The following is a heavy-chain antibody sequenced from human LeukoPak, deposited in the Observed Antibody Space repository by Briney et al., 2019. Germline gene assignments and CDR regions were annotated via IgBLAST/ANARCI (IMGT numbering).Heavy chain of an antibody. CDR2: ISSSGSTI. Sequence: GGSLRLSCAASGFTFSDYYMSWIRQAPGKGLEWVSYISSSGSTIYYADSVEGRFTISRDNAKNSLYLQMNSLRAEDTAVYYCARDPPEENYYDSSGYSFYFDYWGQGTLVTVSS. V-gene: IGHV3-11*04. CDR3: ARDPPEENYYDSSGYSFYFDY. D-gene: IGHD3-22*01. J-gene: IGHJ4*02. CDR1: GFTFSDYY.